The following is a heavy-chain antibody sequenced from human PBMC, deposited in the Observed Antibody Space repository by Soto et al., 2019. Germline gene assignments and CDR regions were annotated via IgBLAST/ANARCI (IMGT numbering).Heavy chain of an antibody. D-gene: IGHD3-16*01. V-gene: IGHV2-5*02. Sequence: QITLKESGPTLVTPTQTLTLTCSFSGFSLSTSRVGVAWIRQPPGKALEWLAIIYWDDDRRYSPSLKTRLAITKDTSKNQVVLTMTNLDPGDTATYHCAHIMITWGGVSALDAFDMWGQGTMVTVSS. CDR2: IYWDDDR. CDR1: GFSLSTSRVG. J-gene: IGHJ3*02. CDR3: AHIMITWGGVSALDAFDM.